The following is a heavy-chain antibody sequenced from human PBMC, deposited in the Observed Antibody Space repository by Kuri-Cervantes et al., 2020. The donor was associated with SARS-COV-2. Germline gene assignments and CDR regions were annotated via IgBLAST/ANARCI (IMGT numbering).Heavy chain of an antibody. CDR1: GGTFSSYA. D-gene: IGHD1-7*01. Sequence: SVKVSCKASGGTFSSYAISWVRQAPGQGLEWMGRIIPILGIANYAQKFQGRVTITADKSTSTAYMELSSLRSEDTAVYYCSRGLELRSGYFDYWGQGTLVTVSS. CDR3: SRGLELRSGYFDY. V-gene: IGHV1-69*04. J-gene: IGHJ4*02. CDR2: IIPILGIA.